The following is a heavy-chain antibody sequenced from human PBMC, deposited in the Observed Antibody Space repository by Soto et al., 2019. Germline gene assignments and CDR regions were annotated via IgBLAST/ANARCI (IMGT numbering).Heavy chain of an antibody. CDR1: GGTFSSYA. CDR2: IIPIFGTA. V-gene: IGHV1-69*13. D-gene: IGHD6-6*01. CDR3: ARDIAARRQPRWYYYYSMDV. Sequence: GASVKVSCKASGGTFSSYAISWVRQAPGQGLEWMGGIIPIFGTANYAQKFQGRVTITADESTSTAYMELSSLRSEDTAVYYCARDIAARRQPRWYYYYSMDVWGQGTTVTVSS. J-gene: IGHJ6*02.